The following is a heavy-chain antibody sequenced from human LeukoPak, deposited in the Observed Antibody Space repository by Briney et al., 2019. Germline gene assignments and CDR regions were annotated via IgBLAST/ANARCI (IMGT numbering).Heavy chain of an antibody. CDR2: IYYSGST. V-gene: IGHV4-39*07. J-gene: IGHJ4*02. CDR3: ARGSDYDFWSAYLFDY. D-gene: IGHD3-3*01. CDR1: GGSISSSSYY. Sequence: SETLSLTCTVSGGSISSSSYYWGWIRQPPGKGLEWIGSIYYSGSTYYNPSLKSRVTISVDTSKNQFSLKLSSVTVADTAVYYCARGSDYDFWSAYLFDYWGQGTLVTVSS.